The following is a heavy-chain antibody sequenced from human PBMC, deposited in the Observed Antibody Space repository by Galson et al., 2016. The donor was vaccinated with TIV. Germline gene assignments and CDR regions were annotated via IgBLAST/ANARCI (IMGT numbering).Heavy chain of an antibody. CDR1: GFPLRNAW. D-gene: IGHD2/OR15-2a*01. CDR2: IKSETDDGTT. J-gene: IGHJ4*02. Sequence: LRLSCAVSGFPLRNAWMSWVRQAPGKGLEWVGRIKSETDDGTTNYAAPVKGRFTISRDDSENTLYLQLSSLNAEDTAVYYCATVGNPAYFKFWGQGTLVTVSS. V-gene: IGHV3-15*06. CDR3: ATVGNPAYFKF.